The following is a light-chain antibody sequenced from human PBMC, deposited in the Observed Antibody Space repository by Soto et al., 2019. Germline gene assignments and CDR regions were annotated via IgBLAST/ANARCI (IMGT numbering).Light chain of an antibody. CDR3: QQLSRYPLT. CDR1: QCIDSS. J-gene: IGKJ4*01. CDR2: AAT. Sequence: ILLTQSPSSLSASVGDRVTMTCRASQCIDSSFAWYQQKPGKAPKPLNHAATSLQSGVPSRFSGSGSETEFSLTIRALQPEDFATYYCQQLSRYPLTFGGGTKVDNK. V-gene: IGKV1-9*01.